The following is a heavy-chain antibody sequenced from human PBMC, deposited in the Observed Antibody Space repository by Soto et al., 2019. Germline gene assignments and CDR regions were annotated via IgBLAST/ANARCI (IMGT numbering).Heavy chain of an antibody. CDR3: ATVGYWVGGFDY. Sequence: QVQLVQSGAEVKKPGSSVKVSCKASGGTFSSYTISWVRQAPGQGLEWMGRIIPILGIANYAQKFQGRVTITADKSTSTAYMELSSLSSEDTAVYYCATVGYWVGGFDYWGQGTLVTVSS. CDR1: GGTFSSYT. J-gene: IGHJ4*02. CDR2: IIPILGIA. V-gene: IGHV1-69*02. D-gene: IGHD2-15*01.